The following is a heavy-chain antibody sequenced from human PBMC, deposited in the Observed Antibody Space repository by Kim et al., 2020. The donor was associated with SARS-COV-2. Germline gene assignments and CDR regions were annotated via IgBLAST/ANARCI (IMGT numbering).Heavy chain of an antibody. J-gene: IGHJ6*03. D-gene: IGHD6-19*01. CDR3: ARGTRQWLSRHYYYYMDV. CDR2: INHSAST. Sequence: LEWIEEINHSASTNYNPSLKSRVTISVDTSKNQFSLKLSSVTAADTAVYYCARGTRQWLSRHYYYYMDVWGKGTTVTVSS. V-gene: IGHV4-34*01.